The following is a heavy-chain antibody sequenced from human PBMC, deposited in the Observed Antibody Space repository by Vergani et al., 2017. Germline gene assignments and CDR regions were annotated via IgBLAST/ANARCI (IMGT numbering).Heavy chain of an antibody. Sequence: EVQLLESGGGLVQPGGSLRLSCAASGFTFSSYAMSWVRQAPGKGLEWVSAISGSGGSTYYADSVKGRFTISRDNSKNTLYLQMNSLRAEDTAVDYWAKSHRITIVGVVIPWFDPWGQGALVT. J-gene: IGHJ5*02. CDR2: ISGSGGST. CDR1: GFTFSSYA. V-gene: IGHV3-23*01. CDR3: AKSHRITIVGVVIPWFDP. D-gene: IGHD3-3*01.